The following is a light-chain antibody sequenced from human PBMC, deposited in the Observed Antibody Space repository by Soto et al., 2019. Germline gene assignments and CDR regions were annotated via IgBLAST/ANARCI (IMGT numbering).Light chain of an antibody. J-gene: IGKJ3*01. CDR1: QIINKW. CDR3: QQANSFPFT. V-gene: IGKV1-12*02. Sequence: DIQMTQSPSSVSASVGDRVTITCRASQIINKWLAWYQQKPGKAPTLLIYAASTLQSGVPSRFSGSGSGADFTLTMSSLQPEDFATYYCQQANSFPFTFGPGTKVDIK. CDR2: AAS.